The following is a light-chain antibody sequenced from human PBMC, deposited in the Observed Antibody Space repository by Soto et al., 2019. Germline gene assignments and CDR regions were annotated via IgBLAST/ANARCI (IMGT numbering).Light chain of an antibody. V-gene: IGKV3-15*01. Sequence: ERVLTQSPDTLSVSPGERATLSCRASQSVSIDLAWYQQTPGQAPRLLIYGVSTRATGVPPRFSGSASGTEFTLTISRLQAEDVTVYYWQQYNKRPLTFGQGTKVDIK. J-gene: IGKJ1*01. CDR2: GVS. CDR1: QSVSID. CDR3: QQYNKRPLT.